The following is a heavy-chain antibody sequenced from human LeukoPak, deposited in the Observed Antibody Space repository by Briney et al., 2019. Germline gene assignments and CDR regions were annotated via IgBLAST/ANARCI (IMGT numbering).Heavy chain of an antibody. Sequence: GGSLRLSCAASGFTFSSYGMHWVRQAPGKGLEWVAFIRYDGSNKYYADSVEGRFTISRDNSKNTLYLQMNSLRAEDTAVYYCAKDRTPYYDSSGLDYWGQGTLVTVSS. D-gene: IGHD3-22*01. CDR1: GFTFSSYG. CDR3: AKDRTPYYDSSGLDY. J-gene: IGHJ4*02. CDR2: IRYDGSNK. V-gene: IGHV3-30*02.